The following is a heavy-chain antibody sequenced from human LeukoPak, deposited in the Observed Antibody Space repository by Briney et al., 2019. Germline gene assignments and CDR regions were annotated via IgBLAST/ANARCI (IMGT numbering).Heavy chain of an antibody. J-gene: IGHJ4*02. CDR3: ARECSGCGLNFDY. CDR2: ISAYNGKT. Sequence: ASVKVSCKASGYTFTSYGISWVPQAPGKGLDGMGWISAYNGKTNYAQKLQGRVTMTTDTSTSTAYMELRSLRSDDTAVYYCARECSGCGLNFDYWGQGTLVTVSS. CDR1: GYTFTSYG. D-gene: IGHD2-15*01. V-gene: IGHV1-18*01.